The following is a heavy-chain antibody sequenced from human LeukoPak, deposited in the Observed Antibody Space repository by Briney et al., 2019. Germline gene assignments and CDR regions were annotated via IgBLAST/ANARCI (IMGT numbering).Heavy chain of an antibody. V-gene: IGHV1-46*01. CDR3: ARSWSHFDY. D-gene: IGHD3-3*01. J-gene: IGHJ4*02. CDR2: INPSGGSA. CDR1: GYTFTSYY. Sequence: GASVKVSCKASGYTFTSYYMHWVRQAPGQGLEWMGIINPSGGSASYAQKFQGRVTMTRDTSTSTVYMELRSLRSEDTAMYYCARSWSHFDYWGQGTLVTVSS.